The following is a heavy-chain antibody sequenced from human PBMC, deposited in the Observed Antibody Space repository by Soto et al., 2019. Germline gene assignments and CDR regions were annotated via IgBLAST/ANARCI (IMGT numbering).Heavy chain of an antibody. CDR2: IYSGGST. J-gene: IGHJ4*02. CDR1: GFTVSSNY. Sequence: EVQLVESGGGLVQPGGSLRLSCAASGFTVSSNYMSWVRQAPGKGLEWVSVIYSGGSTYYADSVKGRFTIARDNSKNTLYLQMNSLRAEDTAVYYCARGRFMVRGTETYYFDYWGQGTLVTASS. CDR3: ARGRFMVRGTETYYFDY. D-gene: IGHD3-10*01. V-gene: IGHV3-66*01.